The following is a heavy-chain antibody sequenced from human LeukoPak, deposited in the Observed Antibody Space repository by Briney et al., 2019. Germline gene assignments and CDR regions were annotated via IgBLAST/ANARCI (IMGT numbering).Heavy chain of an antibody. D-gene: IGHD1-26*01. CDR1: GFTFSSYG. CDR2: ISYDESNK. V-gene: IGHV3-30*18. J-gene: IGHJ4*02. CDR3: AKGGLSGSYSTPFDY. Sequence: GGSLRLSCAASGFTFSSYGMHWVRQAPGKGLEWVAVISYDESNKYYADSVKGRFTISRDNSKNTLYLQMNSLRAEDTAVYYCAKGGLSGSYSTPFDYWGQGTLVTVSS.